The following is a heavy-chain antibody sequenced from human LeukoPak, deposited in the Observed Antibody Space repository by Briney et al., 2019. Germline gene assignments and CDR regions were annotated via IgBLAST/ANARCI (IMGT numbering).Heavy chain of an antibody. Sequence: GESLRLSCAASGFTVGSNYMSWVRQAPGKGLEWVSVIYSGVSTYYADSVKGRFTISRDNSKNTLSLQMNSLGVEDTAVYYCASSRIAGALDYWGQGTLVTVSS. V-gene: IGHV3-66*01. CDR3: ASSRIAGALDY. J-gene: IGHJ4*02. D-gene: IGHD6-13*01. CDR1: GFTVGSNY. CDR2: IYSGVST.